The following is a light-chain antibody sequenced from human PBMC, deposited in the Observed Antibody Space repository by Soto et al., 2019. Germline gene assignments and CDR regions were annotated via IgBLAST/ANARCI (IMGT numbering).Light chain of an antibody. CDR3: QQYNSYWT. J-gene: IGKJ1*01. V-gene: IGKV1-5*01. CDR2: DAS. Sequence: DIPMTQSPSTLSASVGDRVTITCRASQSISRWLARYQQKPGKAPKLLIFDASSLESGVPSRFSGSASGTEFTLTISSLQPDDFATYYCQQYNSYWTFGQGTKVEIK. CDR1: QSISRW.